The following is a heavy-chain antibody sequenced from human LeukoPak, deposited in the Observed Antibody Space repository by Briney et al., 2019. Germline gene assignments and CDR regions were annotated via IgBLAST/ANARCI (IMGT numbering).Heavy chain of an antibody. V-gene: IGHV4-61*02. J-gene: IGHJ4*02. CDR3: ARAMTTVIDY. CDR2: IYTSGST. CDR1: GGSISSGSYY. D-gene: IGHD4-11*01. Sequence: SGTLSLTCTVSGGSISSGSYYWSWIRQPAGKGLEWIGRIYTSGSTNYNPSLKSRVTISVDTSKNQFSLKLSSVTAADTAVYYCARAMTTVIDYWGQGTLVTVSS.